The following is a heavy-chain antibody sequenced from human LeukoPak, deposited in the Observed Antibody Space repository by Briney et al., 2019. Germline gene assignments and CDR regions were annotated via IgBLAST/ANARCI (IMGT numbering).Heavy chain of an antibody. CDR3: ARAVEYNILTGYGNLY. CDR1: GFTFSDYY. CDR2: ISSSGSTI. J-gene: IGHJ4*02. Sequence: TGESLRLSCAASGFTFSDYYMSWIRQAPGKGLEWVSYISSSGSTIYYADSVKGRFTISRDNAKNSLYLQMNSLRAEDTAVYYCARAVEYNILTGYGNLYWGQGTLVTVSS. V-gene: IGHV3-11*04. D-gene: IGHD3-9*01.